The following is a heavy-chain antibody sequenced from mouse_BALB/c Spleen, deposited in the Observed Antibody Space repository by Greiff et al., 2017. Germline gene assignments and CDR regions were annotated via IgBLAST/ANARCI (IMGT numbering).Heavy chain of an antibody. Sequence: QVQLQQSGAELVKPGASVKLSCKASGYTFTSYYMYWVKQRPGQGLEWIGEINPSNGGTNFNEKFKSKATLTVDKSSSTAYMQLSSLTSEDSAVYYCTRLGDLYDGDYNYAMDYWGQGTSVTVSS. CDR2: INPSNGGT. J-gene: IGHJ4*01. V-gene: IGHV1S81*02. D-gene: IGHD2-3*01. CDR3: TRLGDLYDGDYNYAMDY. CDR1: GYTFTSYY.